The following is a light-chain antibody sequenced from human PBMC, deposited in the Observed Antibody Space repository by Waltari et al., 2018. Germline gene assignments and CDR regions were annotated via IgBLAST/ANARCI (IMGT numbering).Light chain of an antibody. Sequence: AIQMTQSPSSLSASVGDRVTITCRESQDIRHDVGWYQLKPGKAPKLLIYAVSNLQSGVPPRFSGSGSGRDFTLTISSLQPEDCATYYCLQDYLYPLTFGGGTNVEIK. CDR2: AVS. V-gene: IGKV1-6*01. CDR1: QDIRHD. J-gene: IGKJ4*01. CDR3: LQDYLYPLT.